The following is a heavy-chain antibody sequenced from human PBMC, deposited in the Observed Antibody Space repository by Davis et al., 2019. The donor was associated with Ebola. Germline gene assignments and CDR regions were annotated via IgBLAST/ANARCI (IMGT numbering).Heavy chain of an antibody. CDR3: AREGYCSGGSCPGHYYYYMDV. Sequence: MPSETLSLTCTVSGGSISSYYWSWIRQPPGKGLEWIGYIYYSGSTNYNPSLKSRVTISVDKSKNEFSLNLSSVTAADTAVYYCAREGYCSGGSCPGHYYYYMDVWGKGTTVTVSS. CDR1: GGSISSYY. J-gene: IGHJ6*03. CDR2: IYYSGST. D-gene: IGHD2-15*01. V-gene: IGHV4-59*12.